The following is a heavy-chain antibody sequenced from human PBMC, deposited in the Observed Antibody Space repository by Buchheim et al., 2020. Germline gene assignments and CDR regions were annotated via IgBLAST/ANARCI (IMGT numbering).Heavy chain of an antibody. V-gene: IGHV3-74*01. CDR2: INSDGSST. Sequence: EVQLVESGGGLVQPGGSLRLSCAASGFTFSSYWMHWVRQAPGKGLVWVSRINSDGSSTSYADSVKGRFTISRDNAKNTLYLQMNSLRAEDTAVYYCARFGGYNYDILTGYYIPPLEDVWGQGTT. CDR1: GFTFSSYW. J-gene: IGHJ6*02. CDR3: ARFGGYNYDILTGYYIPPLEDV. D-gene: IGHD3-9*01.